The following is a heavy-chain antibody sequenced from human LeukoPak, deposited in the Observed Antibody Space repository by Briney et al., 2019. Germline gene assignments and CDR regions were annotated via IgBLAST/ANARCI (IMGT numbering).Heavy chain of an antibody. CDR3: ARGSSAAPARFDY. D-gene: IGHD2-2*01. V-gene: IGHV1-18*01. CDR2: ISGYNGNT. Sequence: VASVKVSCKASGYTFSNYYITWVRQAPGQGLEWMGWISGYNGNTNYAQKLQGRVTMTTDTSTSTAYMELRSLRSDDTAVYYCARGSSAAPARFDYWGQGTLVTVSS. J-gene: IGHJ4*02. CDR1: GYTFSNYY.